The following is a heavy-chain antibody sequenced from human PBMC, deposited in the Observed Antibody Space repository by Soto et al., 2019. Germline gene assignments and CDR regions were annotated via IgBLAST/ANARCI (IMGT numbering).Heavy chain of an antibody. CDR3: TKGGRTTSYYWEY. CDR2: IDGRSDNI. CDR1: GFTLSYYY. Sequence: GGSLRLSCAASGFTLSYYYMTWIRQTPGKGLEWVAHIDGRSDNIGYADSVKGRFTISRDNARNSLFLQMNSVTADDTGVYFCTKGGRTTSYYWEYWGPGALVTVSS. J-gene: IGHJ1*01. D-gene: IGHD3-10*01. V-gene: IGHV3-11*06.